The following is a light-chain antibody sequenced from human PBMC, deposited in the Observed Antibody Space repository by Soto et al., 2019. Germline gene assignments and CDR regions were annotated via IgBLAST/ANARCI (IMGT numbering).Light chain of an antibody. CDR1: QSVSSN. J-gene: IGKJ2*01. Sequence: EIVMTQSPATLSVSPGERATLSCRASQSVSSNLAWYQQKPGQAPRLLIYGASTRATGIPARFSGSGSGTEFTLTTSSLHSEDFAVYYCQQYNTWPYTLGQGTKLEIK. CDR2: GAS. CDR3: QQYNTWPYT. V-gene: IGKV3-15*01.